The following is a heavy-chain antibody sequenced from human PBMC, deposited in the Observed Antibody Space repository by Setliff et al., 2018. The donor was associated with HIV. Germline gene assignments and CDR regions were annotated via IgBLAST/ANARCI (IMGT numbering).Heavy chain of an antibody. V-gene: IGHV3-7*01. CDR1: GFMFGVDW. CDR3: ARPTNIDTLYYGSQTFYMYYYGLDV. D-gene: IGHD1-26*01. CDR2: VTPDGGDK. J-gene: IGHJ6*02. Sequence: PGGSLRLSCAASGFMFGVDWMSWVRQTPGKGLEWVASVTPDGGDKYYADSVRGRFTISRDNSKNTLYLQMNSLRADDTAVYFCARPTNIDTLYYGSQTFYMYYYGLDVWGQGTTVTVSS.